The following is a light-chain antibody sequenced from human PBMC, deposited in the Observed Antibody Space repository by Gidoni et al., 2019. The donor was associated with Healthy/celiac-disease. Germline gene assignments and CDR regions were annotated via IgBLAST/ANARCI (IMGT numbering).Light chain of an antibody. J-gene: IGLJ1*01. Sequence: QSALTQPASLPGSPGQSITISCTGTSIDVGGYNYVSWSQQHPGNAPKLMIYDVSNRPSGVSNRFSGSKSGNTASLTISGLQAEDEADYYCSSYTSSSTLGVFGTGTKVTVL. CDR1: SIDVGGYNY. CDR3: SSYTSSSTLGV. V-gene: IGLV2-14*01. CDR2: DVS.